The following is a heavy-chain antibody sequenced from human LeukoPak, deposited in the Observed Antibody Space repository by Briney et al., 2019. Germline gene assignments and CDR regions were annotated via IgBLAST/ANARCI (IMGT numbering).Heavy chain of an antibody. Sequence: PSETLSLTCGVSGGSISSSYWWSWVRQPPGKGLEWIGEIYHSGSTNYNPSLKSRVTISVDTSKNQFSLKLSSVTAADTAVYYCASSIWGRAGYYWNYFDSWGQGTLVTVSS. D-gene: IGHD3-22*01. CDR3: ASSIWGRAGYYWNYFDS. CDR2: IYHSGST. V-gene: IGHV4-4*02. J-gene: IGHJ4*02. CDR1: GGSISSSYW.